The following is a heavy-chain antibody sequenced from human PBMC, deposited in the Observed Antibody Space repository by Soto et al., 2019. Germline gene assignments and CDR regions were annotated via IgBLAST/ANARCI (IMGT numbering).Heavy chain of an antibody. CDR3: ARDRRVAATLFYYYYRMDV. V-gene: IGHV4-31*03. CDR2: IYYSGST. D-gene: IGHD6-13*01. Sequence: SETLSLTCTVSGGSISSGGYYWSWIRQHPGKGLEWIGYIYYSGSTYYNPSLKSRVTISVDTSKNQFSLKLSSVTAADTAVYYCARDRRVAATLFYYYYRMDVWGQGTTVTVSS. CDR1: GGSISSGGYY. J-gene: IGHJ6*02.